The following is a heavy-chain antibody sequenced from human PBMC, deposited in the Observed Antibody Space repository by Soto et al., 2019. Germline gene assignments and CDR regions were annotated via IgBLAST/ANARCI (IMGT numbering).Heavy chain of an antibody. V-gene: IGHV1-18*01. J-gene: IGHJ4*02. D-gene: IGHD3-10*01. CDR1: GYAFTTYG. CDR3: ARGRYGAY. CDR2: ISAHNGNT. Sequence: QVHLVQSGAEVKKPGASVKVSCKGSGYAFTTYGITWVRQAPGQGLEWMGWISAHNGNTNYAQKLQGRVTVTRDTSTRTVSMELRSLRSDDTAVYYCARGRYGAYWGQGALVTVSS.